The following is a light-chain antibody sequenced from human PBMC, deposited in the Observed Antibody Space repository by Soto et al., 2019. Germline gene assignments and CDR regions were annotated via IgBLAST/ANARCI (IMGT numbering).Light chain of an antibody. CDR2: AAS. CDR1: QVISNY. V-gene: IGKV1-27*01. CDR3: QKYNSAPWT. Sequence: DIQMTQSPSSLSASVGDRVTITCRASQVISNYLAWFQQKPGKVPKLLIYAASTLQSGVPSRFSGSGSGTDFTLTISSRQPEDVATYYCQKYNSAPWTFGEGTNVELK. J-gene: IGKJ1*01.